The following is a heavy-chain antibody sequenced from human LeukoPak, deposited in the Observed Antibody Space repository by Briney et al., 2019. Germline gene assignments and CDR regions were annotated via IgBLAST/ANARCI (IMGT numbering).Heavy chain of an antibody. CDR3: ARDYPADLTIFGVVTPNPYYYMDV. CDR2: ISSSSSTI. Sequence: GGSLRLSCAASGFTFSSYSMNWVRQAPGKGLEWVSYISSSSSTIYYADSVKGRFTISRDNAKNSLYLQMNSLRAEDTAVYYCARDYPADLTIFGVVTPNPYYYMDVWGKGTTVTVSS. J-gene: IGHJ6*03. D-gene: IGHD3-3*01. V-gene: IGHV3-48*01. CDR1: GFTFSSYS.